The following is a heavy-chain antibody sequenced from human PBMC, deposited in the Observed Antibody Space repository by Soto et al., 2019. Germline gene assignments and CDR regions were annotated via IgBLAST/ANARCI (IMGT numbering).Heavy chain of an antibody. J-gene: IGHJ5*02. Sequence: SETLSLTCTVSGGSISSGDYYWSWIRQTPGKGLEWIGYIYYSGSTYYNPSLKSRVTISVDTSKNQFSLKLSSVTAADTAVYYCAREVIVVVPAAIRAGNWFDPWGQGTLVTVSS. V-gene: IGHV4-30-4*01. D-gene: IGHD2-2*02. CDR2: IYYSGST. CDR1: GGSISSGDYY. CDR3: AREVIVVVPAAIRAGNWFDP.